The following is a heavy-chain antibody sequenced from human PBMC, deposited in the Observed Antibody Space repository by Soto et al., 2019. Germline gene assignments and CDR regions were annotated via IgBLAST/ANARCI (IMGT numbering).Heavy chain of an antibody. V-gene: IGHV1-46*01. CDR1: GYTFTSYY. CDR2: INPSGGST. J-gene: IGHJ3*02. CDR3: ARAFEVVTAIYAQRAFDI. Sequence: SCKASGYTFTSYYMHWVRQAPGQGLEWMGIINPSGGSTSYAQKFQGRVTITRDTSTSTVYMELSSLRSEDTAVYYCARAFEVVTAIYAQRAFDIWGQGTMVTVSS. D-gene: IGHD2-21*02.